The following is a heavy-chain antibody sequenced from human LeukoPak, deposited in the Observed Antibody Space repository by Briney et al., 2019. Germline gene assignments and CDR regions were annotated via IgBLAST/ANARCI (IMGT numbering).Heavy chain of an antibody. CDR2: IYYSGST. V-gene: IGHV4-59*08. D-gene: IGHD3-9*01. CDR1: GGSISSYY. Sequence: PSETLSLTCTVSGGSISSYYWSWIRQPPGKGLEWIGYIYYSGSTDYNPSLKSRVAISVDTSKNQFSLKLSSVTAADTAVYYCARLRERYFDWFYAFDIWGQGTMVTVSS. CDR3: ARLRERYFDWFYAFDI. J-gene: IGHJ3*02.